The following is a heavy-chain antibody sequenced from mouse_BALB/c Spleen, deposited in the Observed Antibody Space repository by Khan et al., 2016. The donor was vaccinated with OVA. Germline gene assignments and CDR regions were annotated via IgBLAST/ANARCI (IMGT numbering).Heavy chain of an antibody. CDR2: ISSSGNT. V-gene: IGHV3-2*02. Sequence: EVKLLESGPGLVKPSQSLYITCTVTGYSITSDYAWNWIRQFPGNKLEWMGFISSSGNTNYNPSLKSRISITRDTSKNQLFLPFNAVTTGDTATYYLARVYRGDTDYGGQGTTLTVSS. J-gene: IGHJ2*01. CDR1: GYSITSDYA. D-gene: IGHD2-13*01. CDR3: ARVYRGDTDY.